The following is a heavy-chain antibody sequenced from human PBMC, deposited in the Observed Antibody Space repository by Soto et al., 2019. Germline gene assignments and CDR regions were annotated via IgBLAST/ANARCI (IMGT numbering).Heavy chain of an antibody. D-gene: IGHD2-21*01. V-gene: IGHV3-23*01. CDR3: AKVGERFRYYLDY. CDR1: GFTFNNYA. CDR2: MSGSGDKT. Sequence: EVQLLESGGGLVQPGGSLTLSCAASGFTFNNYAMKWVRQAPGKGLEGVSAMSGSGDKTYYADSVKGRFTVSRDISKNMVYLLMNSLTADDSAVYYCAKVGERFRYYLDYWGQGTLVTVSS. J-gene: IGHJ4*02.